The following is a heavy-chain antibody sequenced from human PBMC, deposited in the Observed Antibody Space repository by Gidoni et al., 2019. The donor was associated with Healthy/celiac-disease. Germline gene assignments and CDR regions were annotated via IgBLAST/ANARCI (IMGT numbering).Heavy chain of an antibody. J-gene: IGHJ6*02. CDR3: ATTHFFLTGPGPQTRGYGMDV. D-gene: IGHD3-9*01. Sequence: EVQLVQSGAEVKKPGETLKISCKGSGYSFTSYWIGWVRQMPGKGLEWMGIIYPGDSDTRYSPSFQGQVTISADKSISTAYLQWSSLKASDTAMYYCATTHFFLTGPGPQTRGYGMDVWGQGTTVTVSS. CDR2: IYPGDSDT. V-gene: IGHV5-51*03. CDR1: GYSFTSYW.